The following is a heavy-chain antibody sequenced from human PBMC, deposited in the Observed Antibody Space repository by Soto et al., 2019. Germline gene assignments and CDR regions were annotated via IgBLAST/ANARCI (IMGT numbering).Heavy chain of an antibody. V-gene: IGHV4-59*08. J-gene: IGHJ4*02. D-gene: IGHD3-22*01. CDR2: IYYSGST. CDR1: GDSISTYY. Sequence: SETLSLTCTVSGDSISTYYWGWFRQPPGKGLEWVGYIYYSGSTTYSPSLKSRVTISLDTSKNQFSLILNSVTAADTAVYYCARLGGYYQAFDQWGQGSLVTVSS. CDR3: ARLGGYYQAFDQ.